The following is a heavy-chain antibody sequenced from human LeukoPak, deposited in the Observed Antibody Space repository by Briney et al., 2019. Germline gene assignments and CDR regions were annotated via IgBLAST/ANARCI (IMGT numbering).Heavy chain of an antibody. Sequence: SETLSLTCIVSGDSISSYYWSWLRQPPGKGLEGIGYIYSSGSTDYNPSLKSRVTISLDTSNHQFSLKLTSVTAADTAVYYCARHVGIHLWSLYFDYWGQGSLVTVSS. D-gene: IGHD5-18*01. J-gene: IGHJ4*02. CDR1: GDSISSYY. V-gene: IGHV4-59*08. CDR3: ARHVGIHLWSLYFDY. CDR2: IYSSGST.